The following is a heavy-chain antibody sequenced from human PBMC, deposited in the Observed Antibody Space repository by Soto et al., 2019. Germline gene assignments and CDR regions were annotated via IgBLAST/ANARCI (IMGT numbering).Heavy chain of an antibody. CDR2: INGDGSST. Sequence: EVQLVESGGGLVQPGGSLRLSCAASGFTLSGHWMHWVRQGPGKGLVWVSCINGDGSSTTYADPVKGRFTISRDNAKNTLYLQMSSLRAEDTALYYCASLLVSSRGSWMDVWGKGTTVTVSS. J-gene: IGHJ6*04. V-gene: IGHV3-74*01. CDR3: ASLLVSSRGSWMDV. D-gene: IGHD3-16*01. CDR1: GFTLSGHW.